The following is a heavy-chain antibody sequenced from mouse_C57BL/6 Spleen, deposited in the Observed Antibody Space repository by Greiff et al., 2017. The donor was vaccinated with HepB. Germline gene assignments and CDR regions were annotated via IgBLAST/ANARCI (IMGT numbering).Heavy chain of an antibody. Sequence: EVQLQQSGPELVKPGASVKISCKASGYTFTDYYMNWVKQSHGKSLEWIGDINPNNGGTSYNQKFKGKATLTVDKSSSTAYMELRSLTSEDSAVYYCASGGYSNYLAWFAYWGQGTLVTVSA. CDR3: ASGGYSNYLAWFAY. V-gene: IGHV1-26*01. J-gene: IGHJ3*01. CDR1: GYTFTDYY. D-gene: IGHD2-5*01. CDR2: INPNNGGT.